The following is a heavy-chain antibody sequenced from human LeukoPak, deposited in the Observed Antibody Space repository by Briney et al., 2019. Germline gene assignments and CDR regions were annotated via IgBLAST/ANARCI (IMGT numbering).Heavy chain of an antibody. J-gene: IGHJ4*02. CDR2: IIPIFGTA. D-gene: IGHD6-19*01. V-gene: IGHV1-69*05. CDR3: ARAAGGWHHFDY. CDR1: GGTFSSYA. Sequence: SVKVSCKASGGTFSSYAISWVRQAPGQGGEWMGRIIPIFGTANYAQKFQGRLTITTDESTSTAYMELSSLRSEDTAVYYCARAAGGWHHFDYWGQGTLVTVSS.